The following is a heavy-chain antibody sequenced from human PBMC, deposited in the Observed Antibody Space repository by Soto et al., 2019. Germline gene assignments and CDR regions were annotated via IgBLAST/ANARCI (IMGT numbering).Heavy chain of an antibody. J-gene: IGHJ5*01. CDR2: IYYSGST. CDR1: GGSISSYY. V-gene: IGHV4-59*01. Sequence: SETLSLTCPVSGGSISSYYWSWIRQPPGKGLEWIGYIYYSGSTNYNPSLKSRVTISVDTSKNQFSLKLSSVTAADTAVYYCARELFGRSVWFDYWGQGTLVTVSS. CDR3: ARELFGRSVWFDY. D-gene: IGHD3-10*01.